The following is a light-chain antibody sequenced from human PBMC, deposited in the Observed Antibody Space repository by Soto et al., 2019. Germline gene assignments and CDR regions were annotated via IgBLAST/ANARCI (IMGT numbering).Light chain of an antibody. Sequence: DIVMTQSPDSLAVSLGERATINCKSSQSVLHSTNNKNYLAWYQQKPGQPPKLLIYWASTRESGVPGRFSGSGSGTDFTLTISSLQAEDVAVYYCQQYYSTPPVTFGPGTKVDIK. CDR3: QQYYSTPPVT. CDR1: QSVLHSTNNKNY. V-gene: IGKV4-1*01. CDR2: WAS. J-gene: IGKJ3*01.